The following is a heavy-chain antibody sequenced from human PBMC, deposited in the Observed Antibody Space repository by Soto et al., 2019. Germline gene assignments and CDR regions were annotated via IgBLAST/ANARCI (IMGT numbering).Heavy chain of an antibody. D-gene: IGHD3-9*01. J-gene: IGHJ6*02. V-gene: IGHV4-39*01. CDR2: IYYSGST. Sequence: SETLSLTCTVSGGSISSSSYYWGWIRQPPGKGLEWIGSIYYSGSTYYNPSLKSRVTISVDTSKNQFYLKLSSVTAADTAVYYCARHLRYYDILTRSFYYYYYGMDVWGQGTTVTVSS. CDR1: GGSISSSSYY. CDR3: ARHLRYYDILTRSFYYYYYGMDV.